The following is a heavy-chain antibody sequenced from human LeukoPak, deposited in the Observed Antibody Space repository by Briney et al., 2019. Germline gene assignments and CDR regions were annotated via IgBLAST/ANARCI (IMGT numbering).Heavy chain of an antibody. Sequence: SETLSLTCTVSGGSISSSSYYWGWIRQPPGKGLEWIGSIYYSGSTYYNPSLKSRVTISVDTSKNQFSLKLSSVTAADTAVYYCAIKAAGTARVGNYYFDYWGQGTTVTVSS. J-gene: IGHJ4*03. CDR1: GGSISSSSYY. V-gene: IGHV4-39*01. D-gene: IGHD6-13*01. CDR2: IYYSGST. CDR3: AIKAAGTARVGNYYFDY.